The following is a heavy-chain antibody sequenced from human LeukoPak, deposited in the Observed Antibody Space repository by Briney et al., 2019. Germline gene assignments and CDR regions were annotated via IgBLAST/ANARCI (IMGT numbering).Heavy chain of an antibody. CDR2: ISSSSSYI. CDR3: ARDRWHDY. Sequence: GGSLRLSCAASGFTFSSYNMNWVRQAPGKGLEWVSSISSSSSYIYYADSVKGRFTISRDSTKNSLFLQMNSLRAEDTAVYYCARDRWHDYWGQGTLVTVSS. D-gene: IGHD2-15*01. V-gene: IGHV3-21*01. CDR1: GFTFSSYN. J-gene: IGHJ4*02.